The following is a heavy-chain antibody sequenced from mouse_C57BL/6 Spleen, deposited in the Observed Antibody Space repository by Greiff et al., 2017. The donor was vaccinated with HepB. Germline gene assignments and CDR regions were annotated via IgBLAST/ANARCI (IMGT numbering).Heavy chain of an antibody. CDR2: INPYNGDT. V-gene: IGHV1-20*01. Sequence: EVKVEESGPELVKPGDSVKISCKASGYSFTGYFMNWVMQSHGKSLEWIGRINPYNGDTFYNQKFKGKATLTVDKSSSTAHMELRSLTSEDSAVYYCAREGILRSYAMDYWGQGTSVTVSS. CDR3: AREGILRSYAMDY. D-gene: IGHD1-1*01. CDR1: GYSFTGYF. J-gene: IGHJ4*01.